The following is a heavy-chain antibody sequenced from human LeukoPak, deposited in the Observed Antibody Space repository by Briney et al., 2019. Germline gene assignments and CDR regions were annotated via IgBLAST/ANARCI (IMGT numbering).Heavy chain of an antibody. CDR2: FDPEDGET. Sequence: ASVKVSCKVSGYTLTELSMHWVRQAPGKGLEWMGGFDPEDGETIYAQKFQGRVTMTEDTSTDTAYMELSSLRSEDTAVYYCATSRAGPFFFDYWGQGTLVTVSS. CDR1: GYTLTELS. J-gene: IGHJ4*02. CDR3: ATSRAGPFFFDY. V-gene: IGHV1-24*01.